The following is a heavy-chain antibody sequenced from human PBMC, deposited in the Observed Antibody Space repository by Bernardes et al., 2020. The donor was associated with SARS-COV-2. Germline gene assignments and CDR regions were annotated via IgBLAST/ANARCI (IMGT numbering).Heavy chain of an antibody. Sequence: LRLSCEASGFTLRNYWMHWVRQAPGKGLVWVSRIRNDGSSITYADSVKGRFTISRDNAKNSLFMEMNTLRAEDTAVYYCARIYSTSSFDFDYWGQGTLVTVSS. V-gene: IGHV3-74*03. CDR1: GFTLRNYW. J-gene: IGHJ4*02. CDR3: ARIYSTSSFDFDY. CDR2: IRNDGSSI. D-gene: IGHD6-6*01.